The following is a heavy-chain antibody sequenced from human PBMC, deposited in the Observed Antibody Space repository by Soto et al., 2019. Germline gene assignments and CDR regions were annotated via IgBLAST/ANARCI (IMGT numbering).Heavy chain of an antibody. V-gene: IGHV5-51*01. Sequence: GESLKISCKGSGYSFTSYWSGWVRQMPGKGLEWMGLIYPGDSDTRYSPSFQGQVTISADKSISTAYLQWSSLKASDTAMYYCARRAIAAAGPVGNWFDPWGQGTLVTVSS. CDR3: ARRAIAAAGPVGNWFDP. CDR2: IYPGDSDT. D-gene: IGHD6-13*01. CDR1: GYSFTSYW. J-gene: IGHJ5*02.